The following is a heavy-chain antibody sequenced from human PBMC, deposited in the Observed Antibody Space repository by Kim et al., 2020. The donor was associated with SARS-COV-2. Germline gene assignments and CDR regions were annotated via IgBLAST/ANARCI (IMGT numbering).Heavy chain of an antibody. Sequence: SETLSLTCTVSGGSISSGGYYWSWIRQHPGKGLEWIGYIYYSGSTYYNPSLKSRVTISVDTSKNQFSLKLSSVTAADTAVYYCARERSRYDYVWGSYRPDGMDVWGQGTTVTVSS. CDR3: ARERSRYDYVWGSYRPDGMDV. J-gene: IGHJ6*02. CDR2: IYYSGST. D-gene: IGHD3-16*02. CDR1: GGSISSGGYY. V-gene: IGHV4-31*03.